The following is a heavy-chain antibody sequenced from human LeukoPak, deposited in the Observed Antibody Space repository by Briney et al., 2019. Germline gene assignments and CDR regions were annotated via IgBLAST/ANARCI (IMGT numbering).Heavy chain of an antibody. CDR3: ASAGIAAGTFQH. V-gene: IGHV3-11*01. CDR2: ISSSGSTI. Sequence: GGALRLSRADSGFTFSEYYMSWIRQALGGGLEWVSYISSSGSTIYYADSVKGRSTISRDNAKNSLYLQMNSLRAEDTAVYYCASAGIAAGTFQHWGQGTLVTVSS. J-gene: IGHJ1*01. D-gene: IGHD6-25*01. CDR1: GFTFSEYY.